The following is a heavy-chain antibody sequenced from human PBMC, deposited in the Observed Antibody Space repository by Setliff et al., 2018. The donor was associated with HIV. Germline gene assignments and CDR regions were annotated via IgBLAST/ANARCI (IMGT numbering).Heavy chain of an antibody. J-gene: IGHJ4*02. V-gene: IGHV3-33*04. D-gene: IGHD3-3*01. Sequence: GGSLRLSCAASGFAFSDFSMSWVRQAPGKGLEWVALIWYDASKKEYAESVKGRFNILRDDSKKTVDLQMNSLRADDTAVYYCVKDVVKFWSGSGALDFWGPGTLVTVSS. CDR1: GFAFSDFS. CDR3: VKDVVKFWSGSGALDF. CDR2: IWYDASKK.